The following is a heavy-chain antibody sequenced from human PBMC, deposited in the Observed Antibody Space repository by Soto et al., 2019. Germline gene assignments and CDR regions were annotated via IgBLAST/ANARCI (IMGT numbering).Heavy chain of an antibody. CDR3: ARDWDTPIAAAGY. CDR2: ISSSGSTI. V-gene: IGHV3-11*01. Sequence: RRLSCAASGFTFSDYCMSWIRQAPGKGLEWVSHISSSGSTIYYADSVKGRFTISRDNAKNSLYLQMNSLRAEDTAVYYCARDWDTPIAAAGYWGQGTLVTVSS. J-gene: IGHJ4*02. D-gene: IGHD6-13*01. CDR1: GFTFSDYC.